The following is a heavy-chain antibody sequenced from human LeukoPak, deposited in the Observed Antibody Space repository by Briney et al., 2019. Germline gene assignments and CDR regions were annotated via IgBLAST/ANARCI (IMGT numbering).Heavy chain of an antibody. Sequence: GRSLRLSCAASGFTFSSYGMRSVRQAPGKGLEWVAVISYDGSNKYYADSVKGRFTISRDNYKNTLYLQLNSLRAEDTAVYYCAKTFGSYDILTGYYAADAFDIWGQGTMVTASS. CDR2: ISYDGSNK. D-gene: IGHD3-9*01. V-gene: IGHV3-30*18. J-gene: IGHJ3*02. CDR1: GFTFSSYG. CDR3: AKTFGSYDILTGYYAADAFDI.